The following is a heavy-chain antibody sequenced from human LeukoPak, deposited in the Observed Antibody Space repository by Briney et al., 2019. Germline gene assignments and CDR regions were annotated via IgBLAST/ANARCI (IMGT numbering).Heavy chain of an antibody. CDR2: INQDGTEK. Sequence: GGSLRLSCAASGFTFTTYWMSWVRQAPGKGLEWVANINQDGTEKYYVDSVKGRFTISRDNAKNSLYLQMNSLRVEDTAVYYCAKVAKYYYGSETYYFFEHWGQGTLVTVSS. CDR1: GFTFTTYW. D-gene: IGHD3-10*01. J-gene: IGHJ4*02. V-gene: IGHV3-7*01. CDR3: AKVAKYYYGSETYYFFEH.